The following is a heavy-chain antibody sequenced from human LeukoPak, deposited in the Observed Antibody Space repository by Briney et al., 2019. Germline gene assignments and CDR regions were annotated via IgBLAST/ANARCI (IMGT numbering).Heavy chain of an antibody. CDR3: ATEGKGAPHPPRNDDAFGI. Sequence: ASVKISCKVSGYTFTDDYMHWVQQAPGKGLEWMGLVDPEDGETIYAEKFQGRVTITADTSTDTAYMELSSLRSEDTAVYYCATEGKGAPHPPRNDDAFGIWGQGTMVTVFS. D-gene: IGHD1-26*01. J-gene: IGHJ3*02. V-gene: IGHV1-69-2*01. CDR2: VDPEDGET. CDR1: GYTFTDDY.